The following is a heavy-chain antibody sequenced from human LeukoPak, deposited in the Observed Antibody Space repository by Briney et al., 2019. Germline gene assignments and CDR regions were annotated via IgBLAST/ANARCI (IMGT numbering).Heavy chain of an antibody. J-gene: IGHJ4*02. V-gene: IGHV3-21*01. CDR2: ISSSSSYI. CDR1: GFTFSSYS. CDR3: ARVRDYGDYAPHFDY. D-gene: IGHD4-17*01. Sequence: VKPGGSLRLSCAASGFTFSSYSMNWVRQAPGTGLEWVSSISSSSSYIYYADSVKGRFTISRDNAKNSLFLQMNSLRAEDTAVYYCARVRDYGDYAPHFDYWGQGTLVTVSS.